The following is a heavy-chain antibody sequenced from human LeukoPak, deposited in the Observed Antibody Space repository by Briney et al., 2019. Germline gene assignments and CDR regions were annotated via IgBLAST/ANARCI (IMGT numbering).Heavy chain of an antibody. J-gene: IGHJ4*02. Sequence: SETLSLTCTVSGGSISSGGYYWSWIRQHPGKGLEWIGYIYYSGSTYYNLSLKSRVTISVDTSKNQFSLKLSSVTAADTAVYYCARDVGYYGSGSYSDYWGQGTLVTVSS. D-gene: IGHD3-10*01. CDR3: ARDVGYYGSGSYSDY. V-gene: IGHV4-31*03. CDR1: GGSISSGGYY. CDR2: IYYSGST.